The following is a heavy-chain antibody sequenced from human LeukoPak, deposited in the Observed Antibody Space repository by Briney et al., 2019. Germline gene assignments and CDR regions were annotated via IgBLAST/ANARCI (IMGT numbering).Heavy chain of an antibody. CDR2: ISYSGSTT. D-gene: IGHD6-19*01. CDR1: GFSFSSYE. J-gene: IGHJ4*02. V-gene: IGHV3-48*03. Sequence: GSLRLSCAASGFSFSSYEMHWVRQAPGKGLEWVSDISYSGSTTYYADSVRGRFTTSRDNAKNLLYLQMHSLRAEDTAIYYCSLLAVASPQDYWGQGTLVTVSS. CDR3: SLLAVASPQDY.